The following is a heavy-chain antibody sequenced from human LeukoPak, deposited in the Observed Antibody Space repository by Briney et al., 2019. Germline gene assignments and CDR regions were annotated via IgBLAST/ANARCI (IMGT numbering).Heavy chain of an antibody. J-gene: IGHJ1*01. CDR2: IYYSGST. CDR1: GGSISSSSYY. V-gene: IGHV4-39*01. CDR3: ARRSGFNYYDSSPYAEYFQH. D-gene: IGHD3-22*01. Sequence: PSETLSLTCTVSGGSISSSSYYWGWIRQPSGKGLEWIGTIYYSGSTYYNPSLRSRVTISVDTSKNQFSLKLSSVTAADTAVYYCARRSGFNYYDSSPYAEYFQHWGQGTLVTVSS.